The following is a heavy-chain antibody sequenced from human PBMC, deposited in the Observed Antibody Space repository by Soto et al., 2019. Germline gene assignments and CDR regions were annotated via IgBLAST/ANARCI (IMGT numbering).Heavy chain of an antibody. Sequence: GGSLRLSCAASGFTFRDFGMHWVRQATGKGLEWVAIISYDGILKYYADSVKGRFTISRDTSKGAVYLQMNSLTPEDTAVYYCAKDFKVSGGHYGSLNYYYGMDVWGQGTTVTVSS. D-gene: IGHD3-10*01. CDR3: AKDFKVSGGHYGSLNYYYGMDV. CDR1: GFTFRDFG. CDR2: ISYDGILK. V-gene: IGHV3-30*18. J-gene: IGHJ6*02.